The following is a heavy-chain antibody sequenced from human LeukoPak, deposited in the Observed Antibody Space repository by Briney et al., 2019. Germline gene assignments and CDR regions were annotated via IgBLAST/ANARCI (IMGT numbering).Heavy chain of an antibody. J-gene: IGHJ4*02. V-gene: IGHV4-34*01. CDR2: INHSGST. CDR3: ARGYFRSYGYWGILGYYFDY. D-gene: IGHD5-18*01. CDR1: GGSFSGYY. Sequence: SSETLSLTCAVYGGSFSGYYWSWIRQPPGKGLEWLGEINHSGSTNYNPALKSRVTISVDTSKNQFSLKLSSVTAADTAVYYCARGYFRSYGYWGILGYYFDYWGQGTLVTVSS.